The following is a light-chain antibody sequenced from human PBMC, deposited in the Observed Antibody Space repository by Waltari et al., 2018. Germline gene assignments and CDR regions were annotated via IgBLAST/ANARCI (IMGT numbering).Light chain of an antibody. J-gene: IGLJ1*01. V-gene: IGLV2-8*01. Sequence: QSALTQPPSASGSLGQSVTISCTGTSSDVGNYNYVSWYQQHPGRAPKLIIYDVNRRPSGVPDRFSRSKSGNTASLAVSGLQPEDEADYYCSSYAGSSYVFGTGTTVTVL. CDR2: DVN. CDR3: SSYAGSSYV. CDR1: SSDVGNYNY.